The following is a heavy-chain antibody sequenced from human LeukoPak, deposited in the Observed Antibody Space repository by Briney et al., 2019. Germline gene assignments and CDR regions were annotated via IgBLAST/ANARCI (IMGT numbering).Heavy chain of an antibody. Sequence: GASVKVSCKASGYTFTSYGISWVRQAPGQGLEWMGWINPNSGGTNYAQKFQGWVTMTRDTSISTAYMELSRLRSDDTAVYYCARAPNPVELSTPVDYGDSPYYYYGMDVWGQGTTVTVSS. V-gene: IGHV1-2*04. CDR3: ARAPNPVELSTPVDYGDSPYYYYGMDV. J-gene: IGHJ6*02. CDR1: GYTFTSYG. CDR2: INPNSGGT. D-gene: IGHD4-17*01.